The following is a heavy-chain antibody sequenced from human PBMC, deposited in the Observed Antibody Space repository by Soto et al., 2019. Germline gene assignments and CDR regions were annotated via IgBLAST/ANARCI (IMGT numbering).Heavy chain of an antibody. CDR1: GFTVSSNY. CDR2: IYSDGRT. J-gene: IGHJ4*02. D-gene: IGHD4-17*01. CDR3: ARDRYGGDYVTDY. Sequence: EVQLVESGGGLVQPGGSLRLSCAASGFTVSSNYMSWVRQAPGKGLGWVSVIYSDGRTYYADSVKGRFTISRDSSKNTLYLQMNSLRAEDTAVYYCARDRYGGDYVTDYWGQGTLVTVSS. V-gene: IGHV3-66*01.